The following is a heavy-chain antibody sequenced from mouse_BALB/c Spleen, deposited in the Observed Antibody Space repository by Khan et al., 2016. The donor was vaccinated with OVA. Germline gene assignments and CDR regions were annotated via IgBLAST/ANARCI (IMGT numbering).Heavy chain of an antibody. V-gene: IGHV9-3-1*01. CDR2: INTYTGEP. CDR3: ARVGYAGTIDY. J-gene: IGHJ4*01. D-gene: IGHD2-14*01. CDR1: GYTFTNNG. Sequence: QIQLVQSGPELKKPGETVKISCKASGYTFTNNGMNWVKQNPGKGLKWMGWINTYTGEPTYVDDFKGRFAFSLETSATTAYLQINNLKNEDTATYFCARVGYAGTIDYWVQGTSVTVSS.